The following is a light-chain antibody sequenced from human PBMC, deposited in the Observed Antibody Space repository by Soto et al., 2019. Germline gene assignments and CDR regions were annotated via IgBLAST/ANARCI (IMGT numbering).Light chain of an antibody. CDR1: QSLVHTNGYSY. V-gene: IGKV2-28*01. Sequence: DIVMTQSPLSLPVTPGEPASMSCRSSQSLVHTNGYSYVDWYLQKPGQSPQLLIYMGSNRASGVTGRFSGSGSGTDFTLKISRVEPEDVGVYYCMESLQAPFTFGPGTKVDLK. CDR3: MESLQAPFT. CDR2: MGS. J-gene: IGKJ3*01.